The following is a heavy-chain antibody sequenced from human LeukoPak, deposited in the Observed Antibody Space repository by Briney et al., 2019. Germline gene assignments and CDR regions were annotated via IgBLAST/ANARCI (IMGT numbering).Heavy chain of an antibody. D-gene: IGHD5-12*01. CDR2: ISAYNGNT. J-gene: IGHJ5*02. Sequence: ASVKVSCKASGYTFTSYGISWVRQAPGQGLEWMGWISAYNGNTNYAQKLQGRVTMTTDTSTSTAYMELRSLRPDDTAVYYCARDPGYDWLMIRFDPWGQGTLVTVSS. V-gene: IGHV1-18*01. CDR3: ARDPGYDWLMIRFDP. CDR1: GYTFTSYG.